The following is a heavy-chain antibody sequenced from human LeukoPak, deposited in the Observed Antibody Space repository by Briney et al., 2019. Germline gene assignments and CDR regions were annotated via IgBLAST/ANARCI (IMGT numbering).Heavy chain of an antibody. CDR3: ARDPSSAYYYYYGMDV. V-gene: IGHV3-53*01. D-gene: IGHD6-13*01. CDR1: GFTVSSNY. J-gene: IGHJ6*04. Sequence: HPGGSLRLSCAASGFTVSSNYMSWVRRAPGKGLEWVSVIYSGGSTYYADSVKGRFTISRDNSKNTLYLQMNSLRAEDTAVYYCARDPSSAYYYYYGMDVWGKGTTVTVSS. CDR2: IYSGGST.